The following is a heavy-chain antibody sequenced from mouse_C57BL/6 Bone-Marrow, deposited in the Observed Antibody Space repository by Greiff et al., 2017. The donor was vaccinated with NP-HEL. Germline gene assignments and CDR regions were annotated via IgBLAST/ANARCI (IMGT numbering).Heavy chain of an antibody. CDR3: ARRNYDYDPYYYAMDY. CDR2: IHPNSGST. D-gene: IGHD2-4*01. J-gene: IGHJ4*01. Sequence: QVQLQQPGAELVKPEASVKLSCKASGYTFTSYWMHWVKQRPGQGLEWIGMIHPNSGSTNYNEKFKSKATLTVDKSSSTAYMQLSSLTSEDSAVYYCARRNYDYDPYYYAMDYWGQGTSVTVSS. CDR1: GYTFTSYW. V-gene: IGHV1-64*01.